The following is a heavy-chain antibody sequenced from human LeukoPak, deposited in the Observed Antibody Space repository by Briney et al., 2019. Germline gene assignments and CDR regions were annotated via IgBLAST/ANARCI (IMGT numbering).Heavy chain of an antibody. CDR3: SRELRGNSYGRYYYYGMDV. CDR1: GGSISSGGYF. V-gene: IGHV4-31*03. CDR2: IYYSGST. J-gene: IGHJ6*02. Sequence: TLSLTCTVSGGSISSGGYFWSWIRQHPGKGLEWMGYIYYSGSTYYNPSLKSRVTISVDTSKNQFSLTLSSVTAADTAVYYCSRELRGNSYGRYYYYGMDVWGQGTTVTVSS. D-gene: IGHD5-18*01.